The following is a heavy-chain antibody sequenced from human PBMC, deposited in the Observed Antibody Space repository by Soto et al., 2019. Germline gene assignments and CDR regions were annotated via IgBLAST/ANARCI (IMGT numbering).Heavy chain of an antibody. Sequence: SVKVSCKASGGTFSSYAISWVRQAPGQGLEWMGGIIPIFGTANYAQKFQGRVTITADESTSTAYMELSSLRSEDTAVYYCARDSRPNIVLMVYAPRDYYYGMDVWGQGTTVTVSS. D-gene: IGHD2-8*01. CDR3: ARDSRPNIVLMVYAPRDYYYGMDV. CDR1: GGTFSSYA. CDR2: IIPIFGTA. J-gene: IGHJ6*02. V-gene: IGHV1-69*13.